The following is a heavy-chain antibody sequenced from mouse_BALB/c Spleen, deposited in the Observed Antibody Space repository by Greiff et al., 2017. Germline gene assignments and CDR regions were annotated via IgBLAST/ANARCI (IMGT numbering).Heavy chain of an antibody. V-gene: IGHV1S56*01. Sequence: QVQLQQSGPELVKPGASVRISCKASGYTFTSYYIHWVKQRPGQGLEWIGWIYPGNVNTKYNEKFKGKATLTADKSSSTAYMQLSSLTSEDSAVYFCARCAQAMDYWGQGTSVTVSS. D-gene: IGHD3-1*01. CDR3: ARCAQAMDY. J-gene: IGHJ4*01. CDR2: IYPGNVNT. CDR1: GYTFTSYY.